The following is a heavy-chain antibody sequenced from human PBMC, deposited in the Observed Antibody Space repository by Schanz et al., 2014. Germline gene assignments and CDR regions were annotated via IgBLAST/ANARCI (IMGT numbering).Heavy chain of an antibody. CDR1: GFTFSNFA. CDR2: ISYDGSNK. D-gene: IGHD3-3*01. CDR3: ARVGGTYYDFWSGVPPTVMHDGFDI. J-gene: IGHJ3*02. V-gene: IGHV3-30*04. Sequence: QVQLVESGGGVVQPGRSLRLSCAASGFTFSNFAIHWVRQAPGKGLEWVAVISYDGSNKYYADSVKGRFTISRDNSKNTLYLQMNSLRAEDTAVFYCARVGGTYYDFWSGVPPTVMHDGFDIWGQGTMVTVS.